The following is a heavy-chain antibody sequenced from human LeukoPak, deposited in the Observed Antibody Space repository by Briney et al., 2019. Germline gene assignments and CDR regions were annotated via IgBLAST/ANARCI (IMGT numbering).Heavy chain of an antibody. Sequence: GGSLRLSCAASGFTVSSNYTSWVRQAPGKGLEWVSVIHSGGSTYYADSVKGRFTISRDNSRNTLYLQMNSLRAEDTAVYYCARAGRWSRNYYYYMDAWGKGTTVTISS. CDR1: GFTVSSNY. V-gene: IGHV3-66*01. D-gene: IGHD4-23*01. CDR3: ARAGRWSRNYYYYMDA. CDR2: IHSGGST. J-gene: IGHJ6*03.